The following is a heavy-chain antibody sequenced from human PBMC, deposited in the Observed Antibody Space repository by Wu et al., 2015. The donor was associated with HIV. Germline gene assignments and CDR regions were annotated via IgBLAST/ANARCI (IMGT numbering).Heavy chain of an antibody. Sequence: QVQLVQSGAEVKKPGASVKVSCKASGYTFTGYYMHWVRQAPGQGLEWMGWINPNSGGTNYAQKFQGRVTMTRDTSISTAYMELSRLRSDDTAVYYCARWESYSSIYDAFDIWGQGTMVTVSS. CDR3: ARWESYSSIYDAFDI. CDR2: INPNSGGT. V-gene: IGHV1-2*02. D-gene: IGHD6-13*01. CDR1: GYTFTGYY. J-gene: IGHJ3*02.